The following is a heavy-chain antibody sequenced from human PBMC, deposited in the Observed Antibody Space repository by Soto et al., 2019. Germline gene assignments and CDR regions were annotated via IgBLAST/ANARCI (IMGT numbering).Heavy chain of an antibody. CDR1: GYSFTSYW. J-gene: IGHJ5*02. CDR3: ARRSYNWNYRRGFDP. CDR2: IYPGDSDT. D-gene: IGHD1-7*01. V-gene: IGHV5-51*01. Sequence: PGESLKISCKGSGYSFTSYWISWVRQMPGKGLEWMGIIYPGDSDTRYSPSFQGQVTISADKSISTAYLQWSSLKASDTAMYYCARRSYNWNYRRGFDPWGQGTLVTVSS.